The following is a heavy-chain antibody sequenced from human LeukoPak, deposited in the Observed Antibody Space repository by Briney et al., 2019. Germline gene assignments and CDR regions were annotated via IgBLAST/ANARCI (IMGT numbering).Heavy chain of an antibody. J-gene: IGHJ4*02. Sequence: PGGSLRLSCAASGFTFSSYNMNWVRQAPGKGLEWVSSISSSSSYIYYADSVKGRFTISRDNAKNSLYLQMNSLRAEDTAVYYCARDGSGWYVSDYWGQGTLVTVSS. V-gene: IGHV3-21*01. CDR2: ISSSSSYI. CDR1: GFTFSSYN. CDR3: ARDGSGWYVSDY. D-gene: IGHD6-19*01.